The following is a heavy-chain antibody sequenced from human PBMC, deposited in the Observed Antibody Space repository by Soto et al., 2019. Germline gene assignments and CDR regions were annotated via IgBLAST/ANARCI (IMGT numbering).Heavy chain of an antibody. J-gene: IGHJ4*02. CDR1: GYTNTSNY. D-gene: IGHD6-25*01. Sequence: GASAKASCKECGYTNTSNYRHWVRQAPGQGLEWMGIINPSGGSTSYAQKFQGRVTMTRDTSTSTVYMELSSLRSEDTAVYYCARGSEKGGFDYWGQGTLVTVSS. CDR2: INPSGGST. V-gene: IGHV1-46*01. CDR3: ARGSEKGGFDY.